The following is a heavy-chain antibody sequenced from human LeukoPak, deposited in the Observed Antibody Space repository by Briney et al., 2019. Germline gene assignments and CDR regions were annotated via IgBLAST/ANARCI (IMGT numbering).Heavy chain of an antibody. V-gene: IGHV3-7*04. Sequence: PGGSLRLSCAASAFTFSSHWMTWVRQAPGKGLEWVANLKEDGSEKYYVDSVKGRFTISRDNAKNSLYLQMNSLRGDDTAVYYCARGVYYFDYWGQGTLVTVSS. CDR3: ARGVYYFDY. CDR1: AFTFSSHW. CDR2: LKEDGSEK. J-gene: IGHJ4*02.